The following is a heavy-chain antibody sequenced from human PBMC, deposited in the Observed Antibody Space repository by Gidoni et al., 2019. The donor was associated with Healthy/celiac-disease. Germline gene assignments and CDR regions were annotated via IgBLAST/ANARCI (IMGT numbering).Heavy chain of an antibody. D-gene: IGHD2-15*01. V-gene: IGHV4-31*03. CDR3: ARGEANTAAGDCSGGSCFRGGFDP. Sequence: QLQLQDSSPSLAKPSHTLSLTCPVACGSISTGVSSLGLIRQHPGKGLEWIGYIYYSGSTYYNPSLKSRVTIAVDTSKNQFSLKLSSVTAADTAVYYCARGEANTAAGDCSGGSCFRGGFDPWGQGTLVTVSS. J-gene: IGHJ5*02. CDR1: CGSISTGVSS. CDR2: IYYSGST.